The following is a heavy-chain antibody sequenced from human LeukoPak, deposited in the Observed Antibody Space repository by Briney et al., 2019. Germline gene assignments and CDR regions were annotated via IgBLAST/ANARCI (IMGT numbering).Heavy chain of an antibody. V-gene: IGHV4-4*07. Sequence: SETLSLTCTVSGGSISSYYWSWIRQPAGKGLEWIGRIYSSGSTNYNPSLKSRVTMSVDTSKNQFSLKLSSVTAADTAVYYCARDPFYSGNHPGWFDPWGQGTLVTVSS. CDR3: ARDPFYSGNHPGWFDP. J-gene: IGHJ5*02. D-gene: IGHD1-26*01. CDR2: IYSSGST. CDR1: GGSISSYY.